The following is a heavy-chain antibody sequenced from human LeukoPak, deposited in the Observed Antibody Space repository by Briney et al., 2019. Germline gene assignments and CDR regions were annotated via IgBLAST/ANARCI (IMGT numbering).Heavy chain of an antibody. CDR2: IYYSGST. Sequence: SETLSLTCTVSGGSISSYYWSWIRQPPGNGLEWIGYIYYSGSTNYNPSLKSRVTISVDTSKNQFSLKLSSVTAADTAVYYCAREDRIPAAGTGFDYWGQGTLVTVSS. D-gene: IGHD6-13*01. CDR1: GGSISSYY. V-gene: IGHV4-59*01. CDR3: AREDRIPAAGTGFDY. J-gene: IGHJ4*02.